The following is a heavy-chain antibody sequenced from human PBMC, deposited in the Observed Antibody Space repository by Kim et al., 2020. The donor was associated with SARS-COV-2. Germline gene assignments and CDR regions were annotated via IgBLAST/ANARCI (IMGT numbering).Heavy chain of an antibody. CDR3: ARGTFSSNWSLRELRFDP. V-gene: IGHV3-13*04. J-gene: IGHJ5*02. CDR2: IGTTGDT. D-gene: IGHD6-13*01. CDR1: GFTFSNYD. Sequence: GGSLRLSCAASGFTFSNYDMHWVRQATGKGLEWVSTIGTTGDTYFPGSLQGRFTIFRDDAQNSLYLQMSRLSAGDTAVYYCARGTFSSNWSLRELRFDPWGQGTLAT.